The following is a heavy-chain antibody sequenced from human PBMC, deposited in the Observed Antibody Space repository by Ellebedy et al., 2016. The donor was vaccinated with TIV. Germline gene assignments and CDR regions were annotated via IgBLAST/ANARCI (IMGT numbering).Heavy chain of an antibody. CDR3: AREFPGATSGFDY. CDR1: AYTFTAYL. J-gene: IGHJ4*02. Sequence: ASVKVSCKASAYTFTAYLVNWVRQAPGQGLQWVGMLNYGGGTNYAPKFRGRVTMTRDTSTSTVYMELTSLASEDTAVYYCAREFPGATSGFDYWGQGTLVTVSS. V-gene: IGHV1-46*01. CDR2: LNYGGGT. D-gene: IGHD1-26*01.